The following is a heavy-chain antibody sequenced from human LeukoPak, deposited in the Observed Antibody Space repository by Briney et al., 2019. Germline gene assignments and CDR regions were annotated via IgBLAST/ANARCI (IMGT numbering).Heavy chain of an antibody. J-gene: IGHJ4*02. CDR3: GRGQIHLSARRSRRYYY. D-gene: IGHD5-18*01. CDR2: INNSGST. V-gene: IGHV4-34*01. CDR1: GGSFSGYY. Sequence: PSVTLSLTSAVYGGSFSGYYWSWIRQPPGKGLEWIGEINNSGSTNFNPSLESRVTISVDTSKNQFSLLLSLVTADDTCGYHCGRGQIHLSARRSRRYYYCGQGTLVTVSS.